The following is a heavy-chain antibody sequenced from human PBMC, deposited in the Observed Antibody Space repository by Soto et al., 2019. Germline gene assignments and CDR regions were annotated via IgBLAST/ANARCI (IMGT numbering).Heavy chain of an antibody. CDR2: FNAGDGDT. Sequence: QVQLVQSGAEVKKPGASVRVSCKASGYTITCCAMHWVRQAPGQRPEWMGWFNAGDGDTKYSQNFQGRFTIIRDTSGSTVYMELSSLRPEDTAVYYCARDGEDKAAAAMVYWAQGTLVTVSS. D-gene: IGHD6-13*01. V-gene: IGHV1-3*01. CDR1: GYTITCCA. J-gene: IGHJ4*02. CDR3: ARDGEDKAAAAMVY.